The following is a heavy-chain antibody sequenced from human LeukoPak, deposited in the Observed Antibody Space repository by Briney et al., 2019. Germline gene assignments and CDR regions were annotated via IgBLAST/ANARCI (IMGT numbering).Heavy chain of an antibody. D-gene: IGHD3-10*01. CDR2: IYYSGST. CDR3: ASGAGSHEYYFDY. Sequence: PSETLSLTCTVSGGSISSYHWSWLRQPPGKGLEWVGYIYYSGSTNYNPSLKSRVTISVDTSKNQFSLKLSSVTAADTAVYYCASGAGSHEYYFDYWGQGTLVTVSS. J-gene: IGHJ4*02. CDR1: GGSISSYH. V-gene: IGHV4-59*01.